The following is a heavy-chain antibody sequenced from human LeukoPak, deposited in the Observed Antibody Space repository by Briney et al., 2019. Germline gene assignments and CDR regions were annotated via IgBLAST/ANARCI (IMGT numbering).Heavy chain of an antibody. J-gene: IGHJ6*03. Sequence: VASVKVSCKASGYTFTSYDINWVRQATGQGPEWMGWMNPNSGNTGYAQKFQGRVAITRNTSISTAYMELSSLRSEDTAVYYCARGQVVPAAVIYYYYYMDVWGKGTTVTVSS. D-gene: IGHD2-2*01. CDR2: MNPNSGNT. CDR1: GYTFTSYD. V-gene: IGHV1-8*03. CDR3: ARGQVVPAAVIYYYYYMDV.